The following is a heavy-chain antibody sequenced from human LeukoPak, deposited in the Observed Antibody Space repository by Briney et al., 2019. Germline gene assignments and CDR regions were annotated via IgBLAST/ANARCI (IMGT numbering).Heavy chain of an antibody. D-gene: IGHD2-21*02. Sequence: PGGALRLSCAASGFTFSSYGMHWLRQAPGKGLEWVDFISYDGSNQYYADSVKGRFTVSRDNSKNTLSMQMNSLRVEDTAVYYCAKEVTSLDDWGQGALVTVSS. J-gene: IGHJ4*02. CDR3: AKEVTSLDD. CDR1: GFTFSSYG. V-gene: IGHV3-30*18. CDR2: ISYDGSNQ.